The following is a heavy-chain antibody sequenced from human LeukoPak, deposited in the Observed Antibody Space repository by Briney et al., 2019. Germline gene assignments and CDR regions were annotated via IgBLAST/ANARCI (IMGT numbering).Heavy chain of an antibody. Sequence: PSETLSLTCTVSGGSISSYYWSWIRQPPGKGLEWIGNIYYSGSTNYNPSLKSRVTISVDTSKNQFSLKLSSVNAAVTAVYYCASVDYGDYVILDYWGQGTLVTVSS. D-gene: IGHD4-17*01. V-gene: IGHV4-59*01. J-gene: IGHJ4*02. CDR1: GGSISSYY. CDR3: ASVDYGDYVILDY. CDR2: IYYSGST.